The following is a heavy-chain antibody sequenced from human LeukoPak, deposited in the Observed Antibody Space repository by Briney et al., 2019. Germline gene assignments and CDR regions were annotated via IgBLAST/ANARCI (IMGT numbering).Heavy chain of an antibody. V-gene: IGHV3-53*01. D-gene: IGHD5-18*01. CDR3: ASARGSNYGSLGG. CDR1: GFTVSSNY. Sequence: GGSLRLSRAASGFTVSSNYMSGLRQAPGKGLEWVSVIYSGGSTFYADSVKGRFSISRDNSKNTLYLQMNILRAEDTAVYYCASARGSNYGSLGGWGQGTLVTVSS. J-gene: IGHJ4*02. CDR2: IYSGGST.